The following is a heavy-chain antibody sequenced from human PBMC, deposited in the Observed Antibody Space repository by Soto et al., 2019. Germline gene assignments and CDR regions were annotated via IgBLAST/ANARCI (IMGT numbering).Heavy chain of an antibody. CDR1: GXTFTSSA. Sequence: SVXXSCXASGXTFTSSAMQWVRQARGQRLEWIGWIVVGSGNTNYAQKFQERVTITRDMSTSTAYMELSSLRSEDTAVYYCAAGRGGWYFDYWGQGTLVTVSS. CDR2: IVVGSGNT. CDR3: AAGRGGWYFDY. D-gene: IGHD6-19*01. V-gene: IGHV1-58*02. J-gene: IGHJ4*02.